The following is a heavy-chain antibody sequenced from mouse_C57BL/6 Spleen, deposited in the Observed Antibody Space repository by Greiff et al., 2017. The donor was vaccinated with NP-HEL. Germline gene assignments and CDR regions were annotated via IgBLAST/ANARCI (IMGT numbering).Heavy chain of an antibody. CDR2: INYDGSST. D-gene: IGHD4-1*01. CDR1: GFTFSDYY. CDR3: ARASNWEYFDV. V-gene: IGHV5-16*01. Sequence: EVHLVESEGGLVQPGSSMKLSCTASGFTFSDYYMAWVRQVPEKGLEWVANINYDGSSTYYLDSLKSRFIISRDNAKNILYLQMSSLKSEDTATYYCARASNWEYFDVWGTGTTVTVSS. J-gene: IGHJ1*03.